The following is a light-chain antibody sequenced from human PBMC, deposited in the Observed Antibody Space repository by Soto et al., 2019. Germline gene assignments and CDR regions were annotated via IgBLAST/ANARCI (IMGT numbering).Light chain of an antibody. J-gene: IGKJ5*01. CDR3: QQYGDSPIT. Sequence: EIVLTQSPVTLSLSPGERATLSCRASQSVSSSSLAWFQQKPGQAPRLLIYGASSRVTGVPDRFSGSGSGTDFTLNISRLEPEDFAVYYCQQYGDSPITFGQGTRLEI. CDR2: GAS. V-gene: IGKV3-20*01. CDR1: QSVSSSS.